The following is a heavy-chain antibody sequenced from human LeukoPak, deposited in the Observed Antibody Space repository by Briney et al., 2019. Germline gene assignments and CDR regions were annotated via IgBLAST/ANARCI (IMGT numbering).Heavy chain of an antibody. CDR1: GFTFSDYW. V-gene: IGHV3-7*01. CDR2: INQDGSEK. CDR3: ARGESGSSWALNWIDP. J-gene: IGHJ5*02. Sequence: GGSLRLSCAASGFTFSDYWMSWVRQAPGNGLEWVANINQDGSEKYYVDSVKGRFTISRDNAKNSLFLQMNSLRAEDTAVYYCARGESGSSWALNWIDPWGQGTLVTVSS. D-gene: IGHD6-13*01.